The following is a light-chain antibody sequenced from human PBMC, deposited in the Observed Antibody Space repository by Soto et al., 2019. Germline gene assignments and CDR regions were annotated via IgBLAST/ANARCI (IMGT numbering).Light chain of an antibody. CDR3: QQYYNLPHT. CDR1: QSILYSSNNKNY. J-gene: IGKJ4*01. V-gene: IGKV4-1*01. Sequence: DIVMTQSPDSLAVSLGERATINCKSSQSILYSSNNKNYLSWYQQKPGQPPKLLIYWASTRESGVPDRFSGSGSGTDFTLTISSLQAEDVALYYCQQYYNLPHTFGGGTKVEIK. CDR2: WAS.